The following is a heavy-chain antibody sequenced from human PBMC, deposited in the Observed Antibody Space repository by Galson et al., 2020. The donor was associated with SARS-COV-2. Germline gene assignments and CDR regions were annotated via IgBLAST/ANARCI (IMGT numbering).Heavy chain of an antibody. CDR1: GLTLASYA. CDR2: INSGGAVF. D-gene: IGHD2-15*01. V-gene: IGHV3-23*01. CDR3: AKLGTKGGYCGGGSCSFDL. J-gene: IGHJ2*01. Sequence: GGSLRLSCTASGLTLASYALSWVRQAPGKGLEWVSSINSGGAVFFYADSVRGRCXXPRDNFKSTLFLQMNSLTPEDTAVYYCAKLGTKGGYCGGGSCSFDLWGRGSLVTVSS.